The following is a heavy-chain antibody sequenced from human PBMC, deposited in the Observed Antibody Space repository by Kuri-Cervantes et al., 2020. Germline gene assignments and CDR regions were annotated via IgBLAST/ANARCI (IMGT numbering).Heavy chain of an antibody. CDR1: GFTFSSYG. D-gene: IGHD1-26*01. CDR3: ARDKGNSGSYFGNYYYYGMDV. Sequence: GGSLRLSCAASGFTFSSYGMHWVRQAPGKGLEWVSSISSSSSYIYYADSVKGRFTISRDNAKNSLYLQMNSLRAEDTAVYYCARDKGNSGSYFGNYYYYGMDVWGQGTTVTVSS. V-gene: IGHV3-21*01. J-gene: IGHJ6*02. CDR2: ISSSSSYI.